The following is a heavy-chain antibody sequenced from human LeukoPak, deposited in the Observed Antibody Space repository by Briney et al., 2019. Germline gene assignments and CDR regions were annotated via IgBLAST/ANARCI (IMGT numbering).Heavy chain of an antibody. D-gene: IGHD3-3*01. CDR2: ISAYNGNT. CDR3: ARDVATYDFWRGRKNFDY. CDR1: GYTFTSYG. Sequence: RASVKVSCKASGYTFTSYGISWVRQAPGQGLEWMGWISAYNGNTNYAQKLQGRVTMTTDTSTSTAYMELRSLRSDDTAVYYCARDVATYDFWRGRKNFDYWGQGTLVTVSS. V-gene: IGHV1-18*01. J-gene: IGHJ4*02.